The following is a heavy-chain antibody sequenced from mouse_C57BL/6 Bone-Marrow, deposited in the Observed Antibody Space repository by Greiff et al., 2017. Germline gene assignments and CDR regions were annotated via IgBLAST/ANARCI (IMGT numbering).Heavy chain of an antibody. CDR3: ARGPDCYGSSHGGYFDV. CDR2: ISSGSSTI. V-gene: IGHV5-17*01. D-gene: IGHD1-1*01. Sequence: EVKLVESGGGLVKPGGSLKLSCAASGFTFSDYGMHWVRQAPEKGLEWVAYISSGSSTIYYADTVKGRLTIPRDNAKNTLFLQMTSLRSEDTAMYYCARGPDCYGSSHGGYFDVWGTGTTVTVSS. CDR1: GFTFSDYG. J-gene: IGHJ1*03.